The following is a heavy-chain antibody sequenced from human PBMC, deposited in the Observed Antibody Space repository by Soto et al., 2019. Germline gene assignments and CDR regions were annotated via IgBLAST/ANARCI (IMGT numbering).Heavy chain of an antibody. D-gene: IGHD5-18*01. CDR3: SKDPALALPHGLD. V-gene: IGHV3-30*18. CDR1: GFTFNNYG. J-gene: IGHJ3*01. Sequence: QVQLVESGGGVVQPGRSLRLSCAASGFTFNNYGIHWVRQAPGKGLEWVAAISNDGRDKYYADSVKGRLTISRDNSTNTVYLPMNTLRGEDTAEHYCSKDPALALPHGLDWGQGTMVTVSS. CDR2: ISNDGRDK.